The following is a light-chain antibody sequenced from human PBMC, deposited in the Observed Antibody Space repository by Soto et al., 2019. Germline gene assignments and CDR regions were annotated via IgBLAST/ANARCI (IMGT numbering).Light chain of an antibody. J-gene: IGLJ2*01. CDR2: RNS. CDR1: SSNLGTNS. CDR3: AAWDDSLNGVV. Sequence: QSVLTQPTSASGAPGLRVPISCSGTSSNLGTNSVTWYQHLPGTAPKVLIYRNSQRPSGVPDRFSGSKSGTSASLAISGLQSEDEADYYCAAWDDSLNGVVFGGGTKLTVL. V-gene: IGLV1-44*01.